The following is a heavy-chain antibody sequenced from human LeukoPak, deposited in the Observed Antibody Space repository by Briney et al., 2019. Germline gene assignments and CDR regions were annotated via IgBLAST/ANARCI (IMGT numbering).Heavy chain of an antibody. V-gene: IGHV4-4*09. J-gene: IGHJ5*02. Sequence: SETLSLTCTVSGGSISSYYWSWIRQPPGKGLEWIGYVYTSGSTNYNPSLKSRVTISVDTSKNQFSLKLSPVTAADRAVYYCARQGYCTTGGCYLDWFDPWGQGTLVTVSS. CDR2: VYTSGST. D-gene: IGHD2-8*01. CDR3: ARQGYCTTGGCYLDWFDP. CDR1: GGSISSYY.